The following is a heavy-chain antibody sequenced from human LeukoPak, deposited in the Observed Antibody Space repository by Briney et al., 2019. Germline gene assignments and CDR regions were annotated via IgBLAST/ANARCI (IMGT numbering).Heavy chain of an antibody. CDR2: ISGSGGST. V-gene: IGHV3-23*01. CDR1: GFTFSDYY. Sequence: GGSLRLSCAASGFTFSDYYMSWIRQAPGKGLEWVSAISGSGGSTYYADSVKGRFTISRDNSKNTLYLQMNSLRAEDTAVYYCVLPTPPSYSGSYCDYYGMDVWGQGTTVTVSS. CDR3: VLPTPPSYSGSYCDYYGMDV. J-gene: IGHJ6*02. D-gene: IGHD1-26*01.